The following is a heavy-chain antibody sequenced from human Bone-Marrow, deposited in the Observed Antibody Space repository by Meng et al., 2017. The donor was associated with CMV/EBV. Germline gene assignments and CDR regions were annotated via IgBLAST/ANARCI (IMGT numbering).Heavy chain of an antibody. Sequence: SGPTLVKPTQTLTLTCTFSGFSLSTSGVGVGWIRQPPGKALEWLALIYWNDDKCYSPSLKSRLTITKDTSKNQVVLTMTNMDPVDTATYYCAHRVGIAVAGNFDYWGQGTLVTVSS. CDR2: IYWNDDK. CDR3: AHRVGIAVAGNFDY. CDR1: GFSLSTSGVG. D-gene: IGHD6-19*01. J-gene: IGHJ4*02. V-gene: IGHV2-5*01.